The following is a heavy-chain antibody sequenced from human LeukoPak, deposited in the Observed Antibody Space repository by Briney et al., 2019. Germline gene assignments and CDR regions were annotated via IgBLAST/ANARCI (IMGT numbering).Heavy chain of an antibody. CDR1: GFSFSSHW. D-gene: IGHD1-26*01. J-gene: IGHJ4*02. V-gene: IGHV3-74*01. CDR2: ISDDGSYT. Sequence: GSLRLSCAASGFSFSSHWVHWVRQAPGKGLVWVSRISDDGSYTSNVDSVKGRFTISRDNSKNTLYLQMNSLRAEDTAVYYCAKRYSGSSGLYNFDYWGQGTLVTVSS. CDR3: AKRYSGSSGLYNFDY.